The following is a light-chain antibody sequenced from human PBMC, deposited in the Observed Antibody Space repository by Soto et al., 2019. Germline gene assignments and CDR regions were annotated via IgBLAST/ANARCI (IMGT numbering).Light chain of an antibody. CDR1: QNIRSW. CDR3: QHYDEYPLT. Sequence: DIQMTQSPSTLSASVGDRVTITCRASQNIRSWLAWYQQRPGKVPNLLIWDTSTLQSGVPSRFSGSGSGTEFTLTIASRQRDDCATYWCQHYDEYPLTFGGGTKVEL. CDR2: DTS. J-gene: IGKJ4*01. V-gene: IGKV1-5*01.